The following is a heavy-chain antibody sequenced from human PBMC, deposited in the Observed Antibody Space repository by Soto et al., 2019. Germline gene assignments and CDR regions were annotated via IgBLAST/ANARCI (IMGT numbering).Heavy chain of an antibody. D-gene: IGHD3-10*01. CDR3: ARAPYLGSGTYYYYALDV. CDR2: ISSSAGTI. CDR1: GLTFSDHY. Sequence: QVQLVESGGGLVKPGGSLRLSCAASGLTFSDHYMTWIRQAPGKGLEWISYISSSAGTIYYADSVKGRFTISRDNAKNSLYLQMTKLRAGDTAVYYCARAPYLGSGTYYYYALDVWGQGTTVTVSS. J-gene: IGHJ6*02. V-gene: IGHV3-11*01.